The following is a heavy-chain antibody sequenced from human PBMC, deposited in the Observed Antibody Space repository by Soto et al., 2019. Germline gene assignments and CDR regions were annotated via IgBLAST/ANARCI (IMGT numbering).Heavy chain of an antibody. D-gene: IGHD1-26*01. CDR3: AKDRFGIVGPVDY. CDR2: ISGSGGDT. CDR1: GLIFSDYA. V-gene: IGHV3-23*01. Sequence: EVQLLESGANLVQPGGSLRLSCAASGLIFSDYAMSWVRQAPGKGLECVACISGSGGDTFYADSVKGRFTISRDNSKNTLSQHMNSLRVDDPAVYFCAKDRFGIVGPVDYWGQGTLVTVSS. J-gene: IGHJ4*02.